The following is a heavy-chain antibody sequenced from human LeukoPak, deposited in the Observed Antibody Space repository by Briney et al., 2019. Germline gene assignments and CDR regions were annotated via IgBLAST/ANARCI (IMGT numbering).Heavy chain of an antibody. CDR2: IYHSGGT. V-gene: IGHV4-30-2*01. CDR1: GGSISSGGYY. D-gene: IGHD3-16*01. J-gene: IGHJ4*02. Sequence: SETLPLTCTVSGGSISSGGYYWSWIRQPPGKGLEWIGYIYHSGGTYYNPSLKSRVTISVDKSKNQFSLKLSSVTAADTAVYYCASLIGVDYWGQGTLVTVSS. CDR3: ASLIGVDY.